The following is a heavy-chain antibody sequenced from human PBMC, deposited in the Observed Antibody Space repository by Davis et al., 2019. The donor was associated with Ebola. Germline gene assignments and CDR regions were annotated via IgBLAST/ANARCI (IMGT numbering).Heavy chain of an antibody. J-gene: IGHJ4*02. CDR2: IGTSGTYI. D-gene: IGHD3-9*01. CDR1: GFTFNTYS. CDR3: VREGYDILTGYRTREFDY. V-gene: IGHV3-21*01. Sequence: PGGSLRLSCVASGFTFNTYSMNWVRQAPGKGLEWVSSIGTSGTYIHYSDSMRGRFTISREDAKNSLYLHMNSLRAEDTAVYYCVREGYDILTGYRTREFDYWGQGTLVTVSS.